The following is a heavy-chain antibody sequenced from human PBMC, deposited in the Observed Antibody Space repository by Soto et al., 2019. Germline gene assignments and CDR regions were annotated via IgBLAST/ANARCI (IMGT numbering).Heavy chain of an antibody. CDR3: ARAYYFGSGTSYTLYY. CDR1: GFTFSNYG. CDR2: ISDDGVSK. D-gene: IGHD3-10*01. V-gene: IGHV3-30*03. J-gene: IGHJ4*02. Sequence: GGSLRLSCAASGFTFSNYGMHWVRQAPGKGLEWVAVISDDGVSKYYADSVQGRFTISRDNSESAVFLQMNSLRPDDTALYFRARAYYFGSGTSYTLYYWGQGTQVTVSS.